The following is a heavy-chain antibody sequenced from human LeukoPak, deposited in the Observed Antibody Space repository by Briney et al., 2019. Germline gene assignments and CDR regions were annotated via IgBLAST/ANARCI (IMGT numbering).Heavy chain of an antibody. J-gene: IGHJ3*02. D-gene: IGHD3-22*01. CDR3: ARDAYYDSSGDDALDI. CDR1: GYTFTSYG. Sequence: PQASVKVSCKASGYTFTSYGISWVRQAPGQGLEWMGWISAYNGNTNYAQKLQGRVTMTTDTSTSTAYMELRSLRSDDTAVYYCARDAYYDSSGDDALDIWGQGTMVTVSS. V-gene: IGHV1-18*01. CDR2: ISAYNGNT.